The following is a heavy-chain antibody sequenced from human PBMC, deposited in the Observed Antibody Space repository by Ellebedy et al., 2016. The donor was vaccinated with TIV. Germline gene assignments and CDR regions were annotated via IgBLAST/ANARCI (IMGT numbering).Heavy chain of an antibody. J-gene: IGHJ3*02. CDR2: IYWDDDN. CDR3: AHRRGGSSTGGVFDI. D-gene: IGHD2-8*02. Sequence: SGPTLVXPTQTLTLTCTFSGFSLSTSGVGVGWIRQPPGKALEWLALIYWDDDNRYSPSLKSRLTITKDTSKSQVVLTMTNMDPADTATYYSAHRRGGSSTGGVFDIWGQGTVVTVSS. CDR1: GFSLSTSGVG. V-gene: IGHV2-5*02.